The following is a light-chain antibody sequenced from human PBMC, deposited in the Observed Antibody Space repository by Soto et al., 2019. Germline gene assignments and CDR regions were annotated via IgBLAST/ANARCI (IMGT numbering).Light chain of an antibody. CDR2: DVS. CDR1: SSDVGGYNY. CDR3: CSYTTSNTRQIV. V-gene: IGLV2-14*01. J-gene: IGLJ1*01. Sequence: QSVLTQPASVSGSPGQSITISCTGTSSDVGGYNYVSWYQQHPGEAPKFMIYDVSNRPSGVSNRFSGSKSGNTASLTISGLQAEDEADYYCCSYTTSNTRQIVFGTGTKGTVL.